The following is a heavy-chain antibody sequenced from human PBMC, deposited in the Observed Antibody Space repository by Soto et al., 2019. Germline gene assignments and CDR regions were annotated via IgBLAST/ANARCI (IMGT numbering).Heavy chain of an antibody. D-gene: IGHD6-13*01. CDR2: IWYDGSNK. Sequence: PGGSLRLSCAASGFTFSSYGMHWVRQAPGKGLEWVAVIWYDGSNKYYADSVKGRFTISRDNSKNTLYLQMNSLRAEDTAVDYCAREQLDPIFDYWGQGTLVTVSS. CDR3: AREQLDPIFDY. V-gene: IGHV3-33*01. CDR1: GFTFSSYG. J-gene: IGHJ4*02.